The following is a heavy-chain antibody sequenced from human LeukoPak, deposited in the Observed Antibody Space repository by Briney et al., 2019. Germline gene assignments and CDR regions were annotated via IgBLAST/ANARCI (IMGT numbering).Heavy chain of an antibody. J-gene: IGHJ4*02. CDR2: IYSGGST. CDR3: ARAGTTVVTPHFFDY. V-gene: IGHV3-66*01. Sequence: GGSLRLSCAASGFTVSSNYMSWVRQAPGKGLGWVSVIYSGGSTYYADSVKGRFTISRDNSKNTLYLQMNSLRAEDTAVYYCARAGTTVVTPHFFDYWGQGPRSPSPQ. D-gene: IGHD4-23*01. CDR1: GFTVSSNY.